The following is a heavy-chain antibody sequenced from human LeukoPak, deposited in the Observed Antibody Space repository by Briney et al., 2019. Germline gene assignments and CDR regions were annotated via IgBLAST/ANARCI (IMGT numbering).Heavy chain of an antibody. CDR2: INPNSGGT. D-gene: IGHD6-19*01. CDR3: AREYSSGWYWFDP. J-gene: IGHJ5*02. CDR1: GYTFTGYY. Sequence: ASVKVSCKASGYTFTGYYMHWVRQAPGQGREWMGWINPNSGGTDYAQKFQGRVTMTRDTSISTAYMELSRLRSDDTAVYYCAREYSSGWYWFDPWGQGTLVTVSS. V-gene: IGHV1-2*02.